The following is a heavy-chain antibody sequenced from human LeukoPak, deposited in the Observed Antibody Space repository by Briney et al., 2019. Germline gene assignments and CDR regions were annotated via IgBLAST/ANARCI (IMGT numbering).Heavy chain of an antibody. CDR2: ISGSGGST. D-gene: IGHD1-26*01. J-gene: IGHJ4*02. Sequence: GGSLRPSCAASGFTFSSYAMSWVRQARGKGLEWVSAISGSGGSTYYADSVKGRFTISRDNSKNTLYLQMNSLSTEDTAVYYCTSHGEVHYNSGWGATYGHWGRGTLVTVSS. V-gene: IGHV3-23*01. CDR3: TSHGEVHYNSGWGATYGH. CDR1: GFTFSSYA.